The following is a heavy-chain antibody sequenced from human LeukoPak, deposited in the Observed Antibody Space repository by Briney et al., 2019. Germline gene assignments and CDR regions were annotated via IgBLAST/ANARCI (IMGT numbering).Heavy chain of an antibody. CDR1: GGTFSSYA. J-gene: IGHJ4*02. CDR2: ISAYNGTT. CDR3: ARDCSSTSCYTTTDY. V-gene: IGHV1-18*01. D-gene: IGHD2-2*02. Sequence: ASVKVSCKASGGTFSSYAISWVGQAPGEGGEGRGWISAYNGTTNYAQNLQRRLTMTTDTSTSTAYMDLRSLTSDDTAVYYCARDCSSTSCYTTTDYWGQGTLVTVSS.